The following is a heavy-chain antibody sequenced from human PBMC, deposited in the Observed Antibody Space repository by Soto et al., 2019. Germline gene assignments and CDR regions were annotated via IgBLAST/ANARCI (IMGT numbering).Heavy chain of an antibody. D-gene: IGHD3-10*01. V-gene: IGHV4-4*07. CDR3: ARDLGFGEGFDP. CDR1: DGSISSYY. J-gene: IGHJ5*02. CDR2: IYTSGST. Sequence: SETLSLTCTVSDGSISSYYWNWIRQPAGQGLGWIGSIYTSGSTNYNPSLKRRVTMSVDMATTQYYLRLSSVTAADTAVYYCARDLGFGEGFDPWGQGTLVTVSS.